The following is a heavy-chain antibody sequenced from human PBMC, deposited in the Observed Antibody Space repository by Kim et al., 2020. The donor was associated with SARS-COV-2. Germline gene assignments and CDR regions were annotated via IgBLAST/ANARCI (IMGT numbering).Heavy chain of an antibody. Sequence: SETLSLTCTVSGDSITSSNYYWGWIRQPPGKGLEWIGSVYYSGATYYNPSLKSRVSISIDTSKNQFSLKLSSVTAADTALFYCARANRGYGYNYSGYFYGLDVWGQGTKVTVSS. CDR2: VYYSGAT. D-gene: IGHD3-22*01. J-gene: IGHJ6*02. CDR3: ARANRGYGYNYSGYFYGLDV. V-gene: IGHV4-39*07. CDR1: GDSITSSNYY.